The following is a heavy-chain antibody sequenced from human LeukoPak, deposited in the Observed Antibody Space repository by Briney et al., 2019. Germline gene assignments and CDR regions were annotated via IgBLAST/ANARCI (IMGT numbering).Heavy chain of an antibody. CDR1: GGSISSYY. CDR3: AREPGFDSSGYLNWFDP. V-gene: IGHV4-59*01. J-gene: IGHJ5*02. Sequence: SETLSLTCTVSGGSISSYYWTWIRQPPGKGLEWIGYIYYSGSTNYNPSLKSRVTISVDTSKNQLSLKLSSVTAADTAVYYCAREPGFDSSGYLNWFDPWGQGTLVTVSS. CDR2: IYYSGST. D-gene: IGHD3-22*01.